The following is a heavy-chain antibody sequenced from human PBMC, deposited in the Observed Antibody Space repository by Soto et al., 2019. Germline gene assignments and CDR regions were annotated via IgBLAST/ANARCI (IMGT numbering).Heavy chain of an antibody. V-gene: IGHV3-21*01. D-gene: IGHD2-15*01. CDR2: ISSGSSNI. J-gene: IGHJ4*02. Sequence: EVQLVESGGGLVKPGGSLTLSCAGSGFAFRSYNMNWVRQPPGKGLEWFASISSGSSNIYYADSVKGRFTISRDNAKDSLYLQMDRLRDEDSAVYYCASATVVAGTFDFWGQGTLLTVSS. CDR1: GFAFRSYN. CDR3: ASATVVAGTFDF.